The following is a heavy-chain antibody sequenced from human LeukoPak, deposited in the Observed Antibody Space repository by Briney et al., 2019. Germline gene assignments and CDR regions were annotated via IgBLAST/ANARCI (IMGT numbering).Heavy chain of an antibody. Sequence: SETLSLTCTVSGGSISSYYWSWIRQPPGKGLEWIGYIYYSGSTNYNPSLKSRVTISVDTSKNQFSLKLSSVTAADTAVYYCARVAFCSGTSCPLGSMDVWGQGTTVTVSS. CDR1: GGSISSYY. V-gene: IGHV4-59*01. J-gene: IGHJ6*02. CDR3: ARVAFCSGTSCPLGSMDV. CDR2: IYYSGST. D-gene: IGHD2-2*01.